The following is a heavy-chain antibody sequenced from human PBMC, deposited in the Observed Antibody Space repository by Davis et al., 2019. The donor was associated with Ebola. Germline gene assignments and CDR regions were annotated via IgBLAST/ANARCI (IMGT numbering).Heavy chain of an antibody. Sequence: GESLKISCAASGFIFSNYAMSWVRQAPGKGLEWVSTLGTSADTYYADSVKGRFTISRDNSKNTLHLQMNSLRVEDTAIYYCAKDTSNVWFDVWGQGTMVTVSS. CDR2: LGTSADT. CDR1: GFIFSNYA. D-gene: IGHD1-26*01. J-gene: IGHJ3*01. CDR3: AKDTSNVWFDV. V-gene: IGHV3-23*01.